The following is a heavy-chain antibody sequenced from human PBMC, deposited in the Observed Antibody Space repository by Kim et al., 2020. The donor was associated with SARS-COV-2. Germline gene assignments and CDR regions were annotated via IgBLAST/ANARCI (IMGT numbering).Heavy chain of an antibody. V-gene: IGHV4-39*01. CDR3: ARRVYYGSGTYKNYFDP. J-gene: IGHJ5*02. Sequence: SETLSLTCAVSGDSISNFHYYRGWIRQPPGKGLEWIGSMYFSGNSYYNPSLKSRVTISVDTSKNQFSLKLNSVTATDTAIYYCARRVYYGSGTYKNYFDPWGQGTLVTVSS. CDR2: MYFSGNS. CDR1: GDSISNFHYY. D-gene: IGHD3-10*01.